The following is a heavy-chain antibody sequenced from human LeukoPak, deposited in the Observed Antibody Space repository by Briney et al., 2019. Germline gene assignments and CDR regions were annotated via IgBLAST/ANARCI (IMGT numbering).Heavy chain of an antibody. J-gene: IGHJ5*02. CDR1: GFTLSSYE. CDR3: AKDGLRFLEWFDP. Sequence: GGSLRLSCTASGFTLSSYEMSWIRQAPGKGLEWVSSIDYSGGDTHYADSVKGRFTISRDNSKNTLYLQMNSLRAEDTALYYCAKDGLRFLEWFDPWGQGTLVTVSS. V-gene: IGHV3-23*01. CDR2: IDYSGGDT. D-gene: IGHD3-3*01.